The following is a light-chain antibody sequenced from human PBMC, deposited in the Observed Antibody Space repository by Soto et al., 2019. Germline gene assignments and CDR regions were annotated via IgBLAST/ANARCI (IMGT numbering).Light chain of an antibody. V-gene: IGLV2-14*03. CDR1: SSDFSVYNY. J-gene: IGLJ3*02. Sequence: QSVLTQPAAVSGSPGQSITISSTGTSSDFSVYNYVSWFQQHPGKAPKLIIFDVSNRPSGISNRFSGSKSGNTASLTISGLQAEDEGDYYCASHTSYNTWVFGGGTQLTVL. CDR3: ASHTSYNTWV. CDR2: DVS.